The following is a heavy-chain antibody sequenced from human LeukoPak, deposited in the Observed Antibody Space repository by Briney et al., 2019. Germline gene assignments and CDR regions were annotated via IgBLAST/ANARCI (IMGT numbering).Heavy chain of an antibody. D-gene: IGHD5/OR15-5a*01. V-gene: IGHV3-53*01. CDR1: GFTVSSSY. CDR3: ANVFYYGMEV. CDR2: IYAGGST. J-gene: IGHJ6*02. Sequence: GGSLRLSCAASGFTVSSSYMSWVRQAPGKGLEWVSVIYAGGSTYYADSVKGRFTISRDNVKNSLYLQMNSLRAEDTAVYYRANVFYYGMEVWGQGTTVTVSS.